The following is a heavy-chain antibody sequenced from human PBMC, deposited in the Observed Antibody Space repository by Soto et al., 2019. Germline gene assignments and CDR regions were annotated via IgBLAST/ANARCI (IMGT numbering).Heavy chain of an antibody. CDR3: AREVGAISGHAFDI. J-gene: IGHJ3*02. CDR2: INHSGST. D-gene: IGHD1-26*01. Sequence: QVQLQQWGAGLLKPSETLSLTCAVYGGSFSGYYWSWIRQPPGKGLEWIGEINHSGSTNYNPSLKSRVTISVDTSKNQFSLKLSSVTAADTAVYYCAREVGAISGHAFDIWGQGKMVTVSS. V-gene: IGHV4-34*01. CDR1: GGSFSGYY.